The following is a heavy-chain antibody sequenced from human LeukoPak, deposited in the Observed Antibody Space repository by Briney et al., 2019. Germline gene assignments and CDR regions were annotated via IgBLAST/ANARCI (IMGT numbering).Heavy chain of an antibody. D-gene: IGHD2-15*01. J-gene: IGHJ4*02. CDR3: VVGGSPGY. CDR2: ISTDGYTT. V-gene: IGHV3-74*01. CDR1: GLAFSAYK. Sequence: GGSMRLSCAASGLAFSAYKMHWARQAPRKGLVWVSRISTDGYTTDYTDFVQGRFTASRDNTKNTWSLGMNSLRAEDTAVYYCVVGGSPGYWGQGTLVTVSS.